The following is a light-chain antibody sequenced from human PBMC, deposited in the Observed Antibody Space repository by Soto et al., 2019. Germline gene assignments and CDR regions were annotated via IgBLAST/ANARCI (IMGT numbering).Light chain of an antibody. J-gene: IGLJ1*01. Sequence: QSVLTQPASVSGSPGQSITISCTGTSSDVGYYTFVSWYQQHPGNAPKLMIYEVSNRPSGVSNRFSGSKSGNTASLTISGLQAEDEADYYCTSYTATSTYVFGTGTKADRP. V-gene: IGLV2-14*01. CDR2: EVS. CDR1: SSDVGYYTF. CDR3: TSYTATSTYV.